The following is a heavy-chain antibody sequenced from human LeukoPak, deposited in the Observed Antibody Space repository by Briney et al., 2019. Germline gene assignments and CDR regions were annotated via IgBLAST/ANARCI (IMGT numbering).Heavy chain of an antibody. D-gene: IGHD1-26*01. V-gene: IGHV1-18*01. CDR1: GYTFTSYG. CDR2: MSAYNGNT. Sequence: GASVKVSCKASGYTFTSYGISWVRLAPGQGLEWLGWMSAYNGNTNYAEKLQGRVTMTTDTSTSTAYMELRSLRSDDTAVYYCARDDKSGSWSWFAPWGQGTLVTVSS. J-gene: IGHJ5*02. CDR3: ARDDKSGSWSWFAP.